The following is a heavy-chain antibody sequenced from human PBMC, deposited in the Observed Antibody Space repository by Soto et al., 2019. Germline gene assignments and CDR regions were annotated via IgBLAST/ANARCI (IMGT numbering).Heavy chain of an antibody. V-gene: IGHV4-39*01. CDR1: GGSISSSSYY. CDR2: IYYSGST. Sequence: SDTLSLTCTVSGGSISSSSYYWGWIRQPPGKGLEWIGSIYYSGSTYYNPSLKSRVTISVDTSKNQFSLKLSSVTAADTAVYYCAIKRRGFDYWGQGTLVTVSS. D-gene: IGHD5-12*01. J-gene: IGHJ4*02. CDR3: AIKRRGFDY.